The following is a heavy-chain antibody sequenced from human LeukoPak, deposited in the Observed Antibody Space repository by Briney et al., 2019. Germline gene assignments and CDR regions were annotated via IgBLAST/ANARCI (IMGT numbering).Heavy chain of an antibody. D-gene: IGHD5-24*01. CDR2: ISSSSSYM. V-gene: IGHV3-21*04. CDR1: GFTFSSYG. CDR3: ARASDPWLQLT. J-gene: IGHJ5*02. Sequence: GGSLRLSCAASGFTFSSYGMNWVRQAPGKGLEWVSSISSSSSYMYYEDSLKGRFTISRDNAQTSLYLQMNSLRAEDTAVYYCARASDPWLQLTWGQGTLVTVSS.